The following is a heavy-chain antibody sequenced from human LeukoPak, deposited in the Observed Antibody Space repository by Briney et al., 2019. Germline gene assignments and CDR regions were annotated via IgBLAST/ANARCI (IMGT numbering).Heavy chain of an antibody. CDR2: IYYSGST. D-gene: IGHD2-15*01. Sequence: SETLSLTCTVSGGSISSYYWSWIWQPPGKGLEWIGYIYYSGSTNYNPPLKSRVTISVDTSKNQFSLKLSSVTAADTAVYYCARDSGSCSGGSCYYYYGMDVWGQGTTVTVSS. J-gene: IGHJ6*02. V-gene: IGHV4-59*01. CDR3: ARDSGSCSGGSCYYYYGMDV. CDR1: GGSISSYY.